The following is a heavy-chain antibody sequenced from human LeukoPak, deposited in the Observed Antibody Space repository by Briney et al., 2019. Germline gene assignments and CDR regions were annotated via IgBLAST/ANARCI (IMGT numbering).Heavy chain of an antibody. CDR3: ARDPLVEMATIVANDAFDI. CDR2: MNPNSGNT. CDR1: GYTFTNYD. J-gene: IGHJ3*02. Sequence: GASVKVSCKASGYTFTNYDINWVRQAPGQGPEWMGWMNPNSGNTGYAQEFQSRVTITRNTSISTTYMELSSLRSEDTAVYYCARDPLVEMATIVANDAFDIWGQGTMVTVSS. D-gene: IGHD5-24*01. V-gene: IGHV1-8*01.